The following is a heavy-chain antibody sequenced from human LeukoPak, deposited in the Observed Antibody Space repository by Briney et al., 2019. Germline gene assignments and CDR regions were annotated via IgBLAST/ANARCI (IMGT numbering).Heavy chain of an antibody. Sequence: PGGSLRLSCAASGFTFSSYAMSWVRQAPGKGLEWDSAISGSGGSTYYADSVKGRFTISRDNSKNTLYLQMNSLRAEDTAVYYCAMAVAGKRHAFDYWGQGTLVTVSS. CDR2: ISGSGGST. CDR1: GFTFSSYA. D-gene: IGHD6-19*01. V-gene: IGHV3-23*01. J-gene: IGHJ4*02. CDR3: AMAVAGKRHAFDY.